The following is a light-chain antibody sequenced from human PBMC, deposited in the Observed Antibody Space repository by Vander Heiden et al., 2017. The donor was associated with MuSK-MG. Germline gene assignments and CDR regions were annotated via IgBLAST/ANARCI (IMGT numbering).Light chain of an antibody. CDR3: QQDYGLET. Sequence: DIVMTQSPDYLAVSLGERATINCKSSQSVLYSSDNKNYLAWYQQKSGQPPKLLIYWASTRESGVPDRFSGSGSGTDFTLTISSLQSEDMAVYYCQQDYGLETFGGGTKVEIK. CDR2: WAS. CDR1: QSVLYSSDNKNY. V-gene: IGKV4-1*01. J-gene: IGKJ4*01.